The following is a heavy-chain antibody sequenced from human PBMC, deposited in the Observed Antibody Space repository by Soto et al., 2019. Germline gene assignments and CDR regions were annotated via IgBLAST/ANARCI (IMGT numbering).Heavy chain of an antibody. J-gene: IGHJ4*02. Sequence: QVQLVQSGAEVKKPGSSVKVSCKASGGTFSSYAISWVRQAPGQGLEWMGGIITIFGTANYAQKFQGRVTITADESTNTAYMELSSLRSEDTAVYYCATPRSYSSGRMPFDYWGQGTLVTVSS. CDR2: IITIFGTA. D-gene: IGHD6-19*01. CDR3: ATPRSYSSGRMPFDY. V-gene: IGHV1-69*01. CDR1: GGTFSSYA.